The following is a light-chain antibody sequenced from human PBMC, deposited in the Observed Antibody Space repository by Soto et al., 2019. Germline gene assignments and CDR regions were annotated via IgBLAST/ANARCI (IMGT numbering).Light chain of an antibody. J-gene: IGLJ7*01. V-gene: IGLV1-47*01. CDR3: AAWDDSLSGPGV. CDR2: KNN. CDR1: SSNIGNFY. Sequence: QPVLTQPPSASGTPGQRVTISCSGSSSNIGNFYVYWYQQLPGTAPKLLTYKNNQRPLGVPDRFSGSKSGTSASLAISGLRSEDEADYYCAAWDDSLSGPGVFGGGTQLTVL.